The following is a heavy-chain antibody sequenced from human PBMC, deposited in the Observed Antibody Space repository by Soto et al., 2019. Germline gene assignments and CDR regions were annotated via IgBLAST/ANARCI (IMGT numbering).Heavy chain of an antibody. J-gene: IGHJ3*02. V-gene: IGHV1-69*13. CDR2: IIPIFGTA. CDR1: GGTFSSDA. CDR3: AKATPRHAFDI. D-gene: IGHD5-12*01. Sequence: GASVKVSCKASGGTFSSDAISWVRQAPGQGLEWMGGIIPIFGTANYAQRFQGRVTITADESTSTAYMGLSSLRSEDTAVYYCAKATPRHAFDIWGQGTMVTVSS.